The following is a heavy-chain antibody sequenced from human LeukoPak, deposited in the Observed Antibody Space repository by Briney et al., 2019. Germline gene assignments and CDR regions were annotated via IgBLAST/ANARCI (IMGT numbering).Heavy chain of an antibody. V-gene: IGHV1-18*01. J-gene: IGHJ3*02. CDR3: ARHRLHRLYSGSSGFYHDDCDI. Sequence: GASVKVSCKASGYTFTNYGFSWVRQAPGQGLEWMGWISAYNCHTNYAHKLQGRVTITTETSTSTAHMELRSLRSDDTAVYYCARHRLHRLYSGSSGFYHDDCDIWGQGTMVTVYS. CDR2: ISAYNCHT. CDR1: GYTFTNYG. D-gene: IGHD3-22*01.